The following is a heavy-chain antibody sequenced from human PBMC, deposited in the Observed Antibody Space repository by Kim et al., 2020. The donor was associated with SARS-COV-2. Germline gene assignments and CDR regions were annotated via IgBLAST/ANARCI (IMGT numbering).Heavy chain of an antibody. D-gene: IGHD2-15*01. CDR1: GGSISSSSYY. J-gene: IGHJ2*01. V-gene: IGHV4-39*01. CDR2: IYYSGRT. CDR3: ARHARCSGGSCYPYWYFDL. Sequence: SETLSLTCTVSGGSISSSSYYWGWIRQPPGKGLEWIGSIYYSGRTYYNPSLKSRVTISVDTSKNQFSLKLSSVTAADTAVYYCARHARCSGGSCYPYWYFDLWGRGTLVTVSS.